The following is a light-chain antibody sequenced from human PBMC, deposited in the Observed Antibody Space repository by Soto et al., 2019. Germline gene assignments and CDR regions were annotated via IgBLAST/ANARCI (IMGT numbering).Light chain of an antibody. J-gene: IGKJ2*01. V-gene: IGKV1-5*01. Sequence: DIPMTQSPSTLSASVGDGVTITCRASQNTSVWLAWYQQRPGKAPKFLIYDASNLETGVSSRFSGSGSGTEFTLTIRSLQPDDFATYYCQQYDSSSPTFGQGTKLEIK. CDR3: QQYDSSSPT. CDR2: DAS. CDR1: QNTSVW.